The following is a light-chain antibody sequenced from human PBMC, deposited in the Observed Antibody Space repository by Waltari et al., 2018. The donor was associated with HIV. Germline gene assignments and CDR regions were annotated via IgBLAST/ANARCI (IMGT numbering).Light chain of an antibody. V-gene: IGLV2-14*01. CDR3: SSYTSSSTYV. CDR1: SSHVGGYNY. Sequence: QSALTQPASVSGSPGQSLTISCTGTSSHVGGYNYVSWYQQHPGKAPKLMIYEVSNRPSGVSNRFSGSKSGNTASLTISGLQAEDEADYYCSSYTSSSTYVFGTGTKVTVL. CDR2: EVS. J-gene: IGLJ1*01.